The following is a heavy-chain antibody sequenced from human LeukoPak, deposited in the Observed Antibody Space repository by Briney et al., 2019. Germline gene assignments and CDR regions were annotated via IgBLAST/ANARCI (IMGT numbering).Heavy chain of an antibody. CDR1: GGSISSSSYY. CDR3: ARASHDYGDYSHFDY. CDR2: IYYSGSS. D-gene: IGHD4-17*01. V-gene: IGHV4-39*07. J-gene: IGHJ4*02. Sequence: SETLSLTCTVSGGSISSSSYYWGWIRQSPGKGLEWIGTIYYSGSSYYNPSLKSRVTISVDTSKNQFSLKLSSVTAADTAVYYCARASHDYGDYSHFDYWGQGTLVTVSS.